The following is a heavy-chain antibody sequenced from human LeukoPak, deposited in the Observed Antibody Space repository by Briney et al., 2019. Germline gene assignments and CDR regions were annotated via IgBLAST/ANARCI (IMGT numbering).Heavy chain of an antibody. CDR3: ARGVTGIYYYYYMDV. J-gene: IGHJ6*03. V-gene: IGHV1-2*02. Sequence: ASVKVSCKASGYTFTGYYIHWVRQAPGQGLEWMGWINPNSGDTNYAQKFQGEVTMTRDTSISTAYMELSRLRSDDTAVYYCARGVTGIYYYYYMDVWGKGTTVTVSS. CDR2: INPNSGDT. D-gene: IGHD3-10*01. CDR1: GYTFTGYY.